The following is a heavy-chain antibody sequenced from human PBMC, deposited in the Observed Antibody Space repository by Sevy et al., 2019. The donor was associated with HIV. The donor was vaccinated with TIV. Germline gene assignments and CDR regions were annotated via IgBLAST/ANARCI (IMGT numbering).Heavy chain of an antibody. Sequence: GGSLRLSCAASGFAFTNYYAMHWVRQAPGKRLEWVALISFDESDKYYADSVKGGFTISRDKFKNTLYLQMNSLTTEETAVYYCARARANYVDNYFCYAIDVWGQGTMVTVSS. CDR3: ARARANYVDNYFCYAIDV. V-gene: IGHV3-30-3*01. D-gene: IGHD4-17*01. CDR2: ISFDESDK. CDR1: GFAFTNYYA. J-gene: IGHJ6*02.